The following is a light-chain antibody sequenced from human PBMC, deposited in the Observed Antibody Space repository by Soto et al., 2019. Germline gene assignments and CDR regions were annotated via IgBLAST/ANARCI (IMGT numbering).Light chain of an antibody. CDR1: QGISSY. CDR3: QQLNSYPRALT. Sequence: DIQLTQSPSFLSASVGDRVTITCRASQGISSYLAWYQQKPGKAPKLLIYAASTLQSGVTSRFSSSGSGTEFTLTISSLQPEDFATYYCQQLNSYPRALTFGGGTKVEIK. V-gene: IGKV1-9*01. J-gene: IGKJ4*01. CDR2: AAS.